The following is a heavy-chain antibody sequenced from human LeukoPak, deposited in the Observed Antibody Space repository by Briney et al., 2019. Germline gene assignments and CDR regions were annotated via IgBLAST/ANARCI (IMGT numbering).Heavy chain of an antibody. Sequence: GGSLRLSCTASGFTFNRDWTAWVRQAPGKGLEWISTLSYSGDAHYADSVKGRFTISRDDSKNTVYLQMNSLRPEDTAVYFCAKDFDSGGSYDGDHRWGQGTLVTVSS. D-gene: IGHD3-22*01. V-gene: IGHV3-23*01. CDR2: LSYSGDA. CDR3: AKDFDSGGSYDGDHR. CDR1: GFTFNRDW. J-gene: IGHJ4*02.